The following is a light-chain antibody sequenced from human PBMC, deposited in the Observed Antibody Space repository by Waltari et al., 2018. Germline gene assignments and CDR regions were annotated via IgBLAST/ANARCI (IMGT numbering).Light chain of an antibody. CDR2: GAS. CDR3: QHLNSYPFT. Sequence: DIQLTQSPSFLSASVGDRVTITCRASQGVSSYLAWYQQKPGKAPHLLIYGASTLQSGVPSMFSVSGSGTEFTLTISSLQPEDFATYYCQHLNSYPFTFGPGSKVDIK. V-gene: IGKV1-9*01. CDR1: QGVSSY. J-gene: IGKJ3*01.